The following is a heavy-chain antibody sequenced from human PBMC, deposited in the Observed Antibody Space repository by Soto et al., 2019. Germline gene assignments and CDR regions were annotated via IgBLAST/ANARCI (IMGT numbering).Heavy chain of an antibody. Sequence: PGGSLSLSCSSAGFTFSCHSLHWVRQAPVKLLEWVSSISSSSSYIYYADSLKSRFTISRDNSRTTLYLQMNSLRVEDTALYYCVRTPPGSRAVGSSGQGTPGTVSS. V-gene: IGHV3-21*04. J-gene: IGHJ5*01. CDR1: GFTFSCHS. CDR3: VRTPPGSRAVGS. D-gene: IGHD3-10*01. CDR2: ISSSSSYI.